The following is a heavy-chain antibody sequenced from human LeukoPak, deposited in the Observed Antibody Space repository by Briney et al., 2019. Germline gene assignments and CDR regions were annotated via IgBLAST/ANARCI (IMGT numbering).Heavy chain of an antibody. CDR1: GFIFSNSW. CDR2: IKGDGSEK. J-gene: IGHJ4*02. V-gene: IGHV3-7*01. CDR3: ARPVVTTAKAGFDY. Sequence: GGSLRLSCAGSGFIFSNSWMSWVRQVPGKGLEWVASIKGDGSEKKYVDSVKGRFTISRGNAKNSLDVQMNSLRAEDTAVYYCARPVVTTAKAGFDYWGQGTLVTVSS. D-gene: IGHD1-14*01.